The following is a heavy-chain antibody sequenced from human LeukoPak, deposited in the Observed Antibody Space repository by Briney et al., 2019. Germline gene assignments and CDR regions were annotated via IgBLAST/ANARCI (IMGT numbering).Heavy chain of an antibody. CDR2: ISGSGGST. V-gene: IGHV3-23*01. J-gene: IGHJ4*02. CDR1: GFTFSSYA. Sequence: GGSLRLSCAASGFTFSSYAMSWVRQAPGKGLEWVSAISGSGGSTYYADSVKGRFTISRDNSKNTLYLQMNSLRAEDTAVYYCAKDRGRTRYSYGGIAFDYWGQGTLVTVSS. CDR3: AKDRGRTRYSYGGIAFDY. D-gene: IGHD5-18*01.